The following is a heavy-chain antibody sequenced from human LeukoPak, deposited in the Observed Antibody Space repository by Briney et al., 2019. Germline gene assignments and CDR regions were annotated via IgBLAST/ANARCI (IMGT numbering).Heavy chain of an antibody. D-gene: IGHD3-3*01. CDR3: AKDIGITIFGVVII. V-gene: IGHV3-9*01. CDR2: ISWNSGSI. J-gene: IGHJ4*02. Sequence: PGPSLRLSCSASGFTFDAYAMQSARQPPGKGLEWVTSISWNSGSIGYADSVKGRFTISRDNAKNSLYLQMNSLRAEDTALYYCAKDIGITIFGVVIIWGQGTLVTVSS. CDR1: GFTFDAYA.